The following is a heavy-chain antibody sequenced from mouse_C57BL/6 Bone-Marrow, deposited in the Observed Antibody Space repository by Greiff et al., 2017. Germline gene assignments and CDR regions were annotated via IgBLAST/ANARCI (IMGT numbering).Heavy chain of an antibody. CDR2: IYPRSGNT. V-gene: IGHV1-81*01. D-gene: IGHD1-1*01. J-gene: IGHJ2*01. CDR3: ARSASSPYFDY. CDR1: GYTFTSYG. Sequence: QVQLKQSGAELARPGASVKLSCKASGYTFTSYGISWVKQRTGQGLEWIGEIYPRSGNTYYNEKFKGKATLTADKSSSTAYMELRSLTSEDSAVYFCARSASSPYFDYWGQGTTLTVSS.